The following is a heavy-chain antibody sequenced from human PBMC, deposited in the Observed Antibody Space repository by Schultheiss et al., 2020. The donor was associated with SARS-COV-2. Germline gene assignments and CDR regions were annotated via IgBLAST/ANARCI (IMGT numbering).Heavy chain of an antibody. Sequence: SETLSLTCAVSGYSISSGYYWSWIRQPPGKGLEWIGYIYYSGSTNYNPSLKSRVTISVDTSKNQFSLKLSSVTAADTAVYYCARLRDWNFIVDYWGQGTLVTVSS. CDR2: IYYSGST. J-gene: IGHJ4*02. V-gene: IGHV4-38-2*01. CDR3: ARLRDWNFIVDY. CDR1: GYSISSGYY. D-gene: IGHD1-7*01.